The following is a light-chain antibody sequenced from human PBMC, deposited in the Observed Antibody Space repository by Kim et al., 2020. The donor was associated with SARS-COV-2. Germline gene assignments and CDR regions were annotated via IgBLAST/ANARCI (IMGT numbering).Light chain of an antibody. CDR3: QQRSNWPPALS. CDR2: DAS. V-gene: IGKV3-11*01. CDR1: QSVSTY. J-gene: IGKJ4*01. Sequence: PVESATLSCMASQSVSTYFAWYPQRPGQAPRLIIYDASTRATGIPDRFSGSGSGTDFTLTISSLESEDFAIYYCQQRSNWPPALSFGGGTKVDIK.